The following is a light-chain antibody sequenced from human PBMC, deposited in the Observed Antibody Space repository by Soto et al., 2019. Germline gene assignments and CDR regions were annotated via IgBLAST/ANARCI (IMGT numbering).Light chain of an antibody. V-gene: IGKV3-11*01. CDR1: QGISDY. CDR2: EAS. J-gene: IGKJ4*01. Sequence: EIVLTQSPATLSLSLGERATLSCRASQGISDYLAWYQQKPGQAPRLLIYEASKRATGIPARFSGSGSGTDFTLTISSLEPEDFAVYYCQQCGNWPLTFGGGTKVEIK. CDR3: QQCGNWPLT.